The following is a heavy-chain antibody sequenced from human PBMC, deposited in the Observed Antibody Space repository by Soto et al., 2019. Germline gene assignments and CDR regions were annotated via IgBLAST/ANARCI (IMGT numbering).Heavy chain of an antibody. CDR1: GGTFSSYA. J-gene: IGHJ1*01. Sequence: GASVKVSCKASGGTFSSYAISWVRQAPGQGLEWMGWINPNSGGTNYAQKFQGRVTMTRDTSTSTAYMELRSLRSDDTAVYYCARNLGWFGEFDFQHWGQGTLVTVS. CDR3: ARNLGWFGEFDFQH. V-gene: IGHV1-2*02. CDR2: INPNSGGT. D-gene: IGHD3-10*01.